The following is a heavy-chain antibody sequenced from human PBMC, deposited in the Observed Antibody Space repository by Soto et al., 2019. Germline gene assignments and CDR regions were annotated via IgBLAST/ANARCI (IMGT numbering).Heavy chain of an antibody. Sequence: ASVKVSCKASGYTFTGYYMHWVRQAPGQGLEWMGWINPNSGGTNYAQKFQGRVTMTRDTSISTAYMELSRLRSDDTAVYYCATYCSGGSCFATSGGWGQGTLVTASS. J-gene: IGHJ4*02. CDR1: GYTFTGYY. CDR3: ATYCSGGSCFATSGG. CDR2: INPNSGGT. V-gene: IGHV1-2*02. D-gene: IGHD2-15*01.